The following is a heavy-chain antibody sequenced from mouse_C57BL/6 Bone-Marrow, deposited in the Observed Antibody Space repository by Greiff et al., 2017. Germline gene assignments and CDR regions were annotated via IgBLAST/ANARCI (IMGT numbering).Heavy chain of an antibody. D-gene: IGHD2-10*01. CDR1: GYTFTDYY. CDR2: INPYNGGT. V-gene: IGHV1-19*01. Sequence: EVQLQQSGPVLVKPGASVKMSCKASGYTFTDYYMNWVKQSHGKSLEWIGVINPYNGGTSYNQKFKGKATLTVDKSSSTAYMALNSLPSEDSAVYYCARWSYYGTAWFAYWGQGTLVTVSA. CDR3: ARWSYYGTAWFAY. J-gene: IGHJ3*01.